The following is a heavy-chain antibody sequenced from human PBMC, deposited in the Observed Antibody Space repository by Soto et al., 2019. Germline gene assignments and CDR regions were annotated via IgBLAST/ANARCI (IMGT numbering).Heavy chain of an antibody. CDR2: IYYSGST. D-gene: IGHD3-9*01. Sequence: PSETLSLTCTVSGGSISSSSYYWGWIRQPPGKGLEWIGSIYYSGSTYYNPSLKSRVTISVDTSKNQFSLKLSSVTAADTAVYYCARAYYDILTGYYFDYWGQGTLVTVSS. V-gene: IGHV4-39*01. CDR3: ARAYYDILTGYYFDY. J-gene: IGHJ4*02. CDR1: GGSISSSSYY.